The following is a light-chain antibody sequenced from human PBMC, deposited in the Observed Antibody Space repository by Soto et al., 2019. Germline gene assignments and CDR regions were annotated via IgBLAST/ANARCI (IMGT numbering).Light chain of an antibody. V-gene: IGLV2-14*01. CDR3: SSYTSSSIV. CDR2: DVS. CDR1: SSDVVGYNY. Sequence: QSALTQPASGSGSPGQSITISCTGTSSDVVGYNYVSWYQRHPGKAPKLMIYDVSNRPSGVSNRFSGSKSGNTASLTISGRQAEDEADYYCSSYTSSSIVFGTGTKLTV. J-gene: IGLJ1*01.